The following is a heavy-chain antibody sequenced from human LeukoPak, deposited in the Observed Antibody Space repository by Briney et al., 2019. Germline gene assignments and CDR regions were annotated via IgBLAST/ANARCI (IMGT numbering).Heavy chain of an antibody. CDR1: GYAFTSYG. Sequence: ASVKVSCKASGYAFTSYGISWVRQAPGQGLEWMGWISAYNGNTNYAQKLQGRVTMTTDTSTSTAYMELRSLRSDDTAVYYCARVLIVVVPAASPDYWGQGTLVTVSS. CDR2: ISAYNGNT. V-gene: IGHV1-18*01. J-gene: IGHJ4*02. CDR3: ARVLIVVVPAASPDY. D-gene: IGHD2-2*01.